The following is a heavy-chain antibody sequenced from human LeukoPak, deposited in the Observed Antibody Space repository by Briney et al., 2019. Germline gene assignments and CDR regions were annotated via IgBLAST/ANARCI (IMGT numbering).Heavy chain of an antibody. V-gene: IGHV4-34*01. J-gene: IGHJ5*02. Sequence: SETLSLTCAVYGGSFSGYYWSWIRQPPGKGLEWIGEINHSGSTNYNPSLKSRVTISVDTSKNQFSLKLSSVTAADTAVYYCARETRSGGSLLRGNWFDPWGQGTLVTVSS. CDR1: GGSFSGYY. D-gene: IGHD2-15*01. CDR3: ARETRSGGSLLRGNWFDP. CDR2: INHSGST.